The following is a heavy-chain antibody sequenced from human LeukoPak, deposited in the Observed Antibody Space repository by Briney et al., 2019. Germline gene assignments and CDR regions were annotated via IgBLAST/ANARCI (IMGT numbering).Heavy chain of an antibody. J-gene: IGHJ4*02. CDR3: VREGGYSSGPDY. V-gene: IGHV3-74*01. Sequence: GGSLRLPCAASGFTFNNYWMHWVRQAPGRGLVWVSRINSDGRRTTYADSVKGRFTISRDNAKNTLYLQMNSLRAEDTAVYYCVREGGYSSGPDYWGQGTLVTVSS. CDR1: GFTFNNYW. CDR2: INSDGRRT. D-gene: IGHD6-19*01.